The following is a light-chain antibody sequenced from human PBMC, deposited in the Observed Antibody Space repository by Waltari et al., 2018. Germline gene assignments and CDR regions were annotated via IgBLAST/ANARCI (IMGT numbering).Light chain of an antibody. Sequence: DIQMTQSPSSLYESVGDRVPITCRASQDISSSLAWFQQRPGKAPNLLLYSASTLQSGVPSRFSGSGSGTDYTLTISSLQPEDFVTYYCQQYFIYPHTFGQGTKLEIK. CDR2: SAS. J-gene: IGKJ2*01. CDR3: QQYFIYPHT. V-gene: IGKV1-NL1*01. CDR1: QDISSS.